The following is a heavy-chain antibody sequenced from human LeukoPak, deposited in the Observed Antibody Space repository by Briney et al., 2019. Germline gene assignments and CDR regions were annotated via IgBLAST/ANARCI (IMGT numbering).Heavy chain of an antibody. Sequence: PGRSLRLSCAASGLNFYTHDMHWVRQAPGKGLEWVAGIRFDGSRVFYIDSVKGRFTVSRDNSKTTLFLQMSSLRVQDTAVYFCARGWGINFPYLDYWGQGTLVTVSS. D-gene: IGHD3-16*01. CDR3: ARGWGINFPYLDY. CDR1: GLNFYTHD. V-gene: IGHV3-33*01. J-gene: IGHJ4*02. CDR2: IRFDGSRV.